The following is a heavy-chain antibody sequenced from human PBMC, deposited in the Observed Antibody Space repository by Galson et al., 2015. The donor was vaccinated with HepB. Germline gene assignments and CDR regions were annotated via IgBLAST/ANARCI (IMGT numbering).Heavy chain of an antibody. D-gene: IGHD6-19*01. CDR1: GYTFTLFY. Sequence: SVKVSCKASGYTFTLFYMHWVRQAPGQGLEWMGWINPNSGGTNYAQKFQGWVTMTRDTSISTAYMELSRLRSDDTAVYYCARVAVAGYYYGMDVWGQGTTVTVSS. CDR3: ARVAVAGYYYGMDV. J-gene: IGHJ6*02. CDR2: INPNSGGT. V-gene: IGHV1-2*04.